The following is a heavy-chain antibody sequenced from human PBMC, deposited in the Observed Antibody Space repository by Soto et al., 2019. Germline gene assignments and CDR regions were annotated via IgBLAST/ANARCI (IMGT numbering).Heavy chain of an antibody. CDR1: GGTFISYV. Sequence: QVLLVQSGAQVKNPVTSVKVSCKASGGTFISYVYNWVRQTRGQGLEWMGGIIPMFNITNFAQKFQGRITITADESTTTAYMELSSLRSEDTAVYYCARWPTVSRPTYGMDVWCQGTTVTVSS. D-gene: IGHD4-4*01. CDR2: IIPMFNIT. V-gene: IGHV1-69*01. CDR3: ARWPTVSRPTYGMDV. J-gene: IGHJ6*02.